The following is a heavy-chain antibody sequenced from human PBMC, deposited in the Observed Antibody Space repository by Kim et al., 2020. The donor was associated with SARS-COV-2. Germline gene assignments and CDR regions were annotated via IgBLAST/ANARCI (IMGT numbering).Heavy chain of an antibody. CDR3: ARKDDQFFYMDV. D-gene: IGHD3-3*01. V-gene: IGHV4-59*12. J-gene: IGHJ6*03. CDR2: IYFTGNN. CDR1: GGSISPYF. Sequence: SETLSLTCTVSGGSISPYFWSWIRQSPQKGLEFLGYIYFTGNNNYNPSLRGRLTISADRSKNQVSLTLTSVTAADTAIYYYARKDDQFFYMDVWGKGTTVIVSS.